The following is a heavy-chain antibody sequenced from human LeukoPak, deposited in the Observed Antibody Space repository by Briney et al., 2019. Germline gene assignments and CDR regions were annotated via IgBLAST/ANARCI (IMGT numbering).Heavy chain of an antibody. CDR2: ISAYNGNT. D-gene: IGHD6-13*01. J-gene: IGHJ4*02. Sequence: GASVTVSCKASGYTFTSYGISWVRQAPGQGLEWMGWISAYNGNTNYAQKLQGRVTMTTDTSTSTAYMELRSLRSDDTAVYYCARDRVRAAAGTSPSVYWGQGTLVTVSS. CDR3: ARDRVRAAAGTSPSVY. V-gene: IGHV1-18*01. CDR1: GYTFTSYG.